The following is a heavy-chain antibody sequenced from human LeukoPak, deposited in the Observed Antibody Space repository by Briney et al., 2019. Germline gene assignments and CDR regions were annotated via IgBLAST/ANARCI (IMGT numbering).Heavy chain of an antibody. J-gene: IGHJ4*02. CDR3: AKEYSVAPLYYYDSSGHGY. D-gene: IGHD3-22*01. CDR1: GFTFSSYA. Sequence: GGSLRLSCAASGFTFSSYAMSWVRQAPGKGLEWVSAISDSGHNAYYMDSVKGRFTISRDNSQNTVYLQMNSLRAEDTAVYYCAKEYSVAPLYYYDSSGHGYWGQGTLVTVSS. V-gene: IGHV3-23*01. CDR2: ISDSGHNA.